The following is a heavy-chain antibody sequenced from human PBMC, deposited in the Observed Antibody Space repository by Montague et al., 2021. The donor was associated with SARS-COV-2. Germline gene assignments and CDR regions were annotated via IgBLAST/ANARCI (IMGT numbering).Heavy chain of an antibody. CDR1: GASSSNYY. J-gene: IGHJ4*02. D-gene: IGHD5-12*01. Sequence: SETLSLTCAVYGASSSNYYWSWIRKSQGKGLEWVGEINHSGYTDYNPSLESRLTISLDSSKKKFPLKLTSVTAAHTAIYYCASAPRYSFGFWAYWGQGTLVSVSS. CDR3: ASAPRYSFGFWAY. CDR2: INHSGYT. V-gene: IGHV4-34*01.